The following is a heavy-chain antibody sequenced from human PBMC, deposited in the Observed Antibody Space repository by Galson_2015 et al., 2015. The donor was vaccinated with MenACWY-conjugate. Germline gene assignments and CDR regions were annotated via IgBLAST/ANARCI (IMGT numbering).Heavy chain of an antibody. D-gene: IGHD2-21*02. Sequence: SVKVSCKASGGTFSSYAISWVRQAPGQGLEWMGGIIPIFGTANYAQKFQGRVTITADESTSTAYMELSSLRSEDTAVYYCARKAVLLAYCGGDCYLGMDVWGQGTTVTVSS. J-gene: IGHJ6*02. CDR2: IIPIFGTA. CDR3: ARKAVLLAYCGGDCYLGMDV. V-gene: IGHV1-69*13. CDR1: GGTFSSYA.